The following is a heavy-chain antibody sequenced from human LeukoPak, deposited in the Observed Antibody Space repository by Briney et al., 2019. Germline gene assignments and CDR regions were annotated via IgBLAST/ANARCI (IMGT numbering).Heavy chain of an antibody. CDR1: GFTFSDYA. D-gene: IGHD3-3*01. CDR2: LSYGGTNK. CDR3: ARDKSGYANDAFDF. J-gene: IGHJ3*01. Sequence: PGRSLRLSCAASGFTFSDYAMHWVRLASGKGLEWVAVLSYGGTNKYYADSVKGRFTISRDNSKNTMFLQMNSLRAEDTAVYHCARDKSGYANDAFDFWGQGTMVTVSS. V-gene: IGHV3-30-3*01.